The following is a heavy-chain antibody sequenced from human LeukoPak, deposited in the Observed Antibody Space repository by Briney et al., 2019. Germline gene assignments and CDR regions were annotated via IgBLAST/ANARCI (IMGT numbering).Heavy chain of an antibody. CDR2: INTDTGNP. D-gene: IGHD2-21*02. J-gene: IGHJ6*03. CDR1: GYTFTSYA. Sequence: GASVKVSCKASGYTFTSYAMNWVRQAPGQGLEWMGWINTDTGNPTYAQGFTGRFVFSLDTSVSTAYLQISSLKAEDTAVYYCARVGCGGDCYSDYYYYMDVWGKGTTVTVSS. CDR3: ARVGCGGDCYSDYYYYMDV. V-gene: IGHV7-4-1*02.